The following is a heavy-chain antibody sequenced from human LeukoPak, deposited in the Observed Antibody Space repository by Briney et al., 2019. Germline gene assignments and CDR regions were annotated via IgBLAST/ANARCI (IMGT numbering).Heavy chain of an antibody. D-gene: IGHD3-3*01. Sequence: GRSLRLSCAASGFTFDDYAMHWVRQAPGKGLVWVSRINSDGSSTSYADSVKGRFTISRDNAKNTLYLQMNSLRAEDTAVYYCARGGTYYDFWSDDFDYWGQGTLVTVSS. V-gene: IGHV3-74*01. J-gene: IGHJ4*02. CDR3: ARGGTYYDFWSDDFDY. CDR2: INSDGSST. CDR1: GFTFDDYA.